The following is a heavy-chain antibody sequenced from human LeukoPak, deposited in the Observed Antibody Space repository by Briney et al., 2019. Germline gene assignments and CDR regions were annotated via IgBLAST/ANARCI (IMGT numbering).Heavy chain of an antibody. D-gene: IGHD6-13*01. J-gene: IGHJ4*02. CDR3: ASWDMAAGTSRADKKDVYYFDY. V-gene: IGHV3-30-3*01. CDR2: ISYDGSNK. CDR1: GFTFSSYA. Sequence: GGSLRLSCAASGFTFSSYAMHWVRQAPGKGLEWVAVISYDGSNKYYADSVKGRFTISRDNSKNTLYLQMNSLRAEDTAVYYCASWDMAAGTSRADKKDVYYFDYWGQGTLVTVSS.